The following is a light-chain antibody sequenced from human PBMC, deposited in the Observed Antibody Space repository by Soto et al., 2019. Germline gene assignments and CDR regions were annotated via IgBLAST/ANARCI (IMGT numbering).Light chain of an antibody. V-gene: IGKV3-15*01. CDR2: GAS. CDR1: QSVSSN. Sequence: EIVMTQSPATLSVSPGERATLSCRASQSVSSNLAWYQQKPGQAPRLLIYGASTRATGIPARFSGSGSGTEFTLTISSLQSEDFAVYYCKQYNNWPLVEAFGQGTKVEIK. J-gene: IGKJ1*01. CDR3: KQYNNWPLVEA.